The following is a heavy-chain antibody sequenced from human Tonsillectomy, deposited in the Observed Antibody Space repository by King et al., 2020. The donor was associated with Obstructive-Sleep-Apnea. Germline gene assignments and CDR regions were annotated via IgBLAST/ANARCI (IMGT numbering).Heavy chain of an antibody. D-gene: IGHD1-26*01. CDR3: ARVTSGPGYFFDY. Sequence: LQLQESGPELVKPSETLSLTCTVSGGSISNSTYYWGWILQPPGKGLECVGGIYYIGSTYYNPALPSRVTKSVDTSQNQVSLKLSSVTAADTAVYYCARVTSGPGYFFDYWGQGTLVTVSS. J-gene: IGHJ4*02. CDR1: GGSISNSTYY. V-gene: IGHV4-39*07. CDR2: IYYIGST.